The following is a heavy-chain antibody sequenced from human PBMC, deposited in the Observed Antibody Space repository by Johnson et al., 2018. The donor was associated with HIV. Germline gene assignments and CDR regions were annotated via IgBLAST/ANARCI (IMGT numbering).Heavy chain of an antibody. V-gene: IGHV3-30*02. J-gene: IGHJ3*02. Sequence: QVLLVESGGGVVRPGGSLRLSCAASGFNFGDYGMSWVRQAPGKGLEWVAFIRYDGSNKYYADSVKGRFTISRDNSKNTLYLQMNSLRGEDTAVYYCAKGRSSTPWEHAFDIWGRGTMVTVSS. CDR2: IRYDGSNK. CDR3: AKGRSSTPWEHAFDI. D-gene: IGHD1-1*01. CDR1: GFNFGDYG.